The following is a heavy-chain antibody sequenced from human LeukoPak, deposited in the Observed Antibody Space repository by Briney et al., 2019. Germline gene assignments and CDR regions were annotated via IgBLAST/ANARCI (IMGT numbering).Heavy chain of an antibody. V-gene: IGHV4-4*07. CDR1: GGSISSYY. Sequence: SETLSVTSTDSGGSISSYYWSWIRQRPGQGLEWIGSSYTSGSTNNNPSLKSRITMSVDTSKNKFSLKLSTVTAADTAVYYCARVSRGGNHRDAFDIWGQGTMVTVSS. J-gene: IGHJ3*02. D-gene: IGHD4-23*01. CDR3: ARVSRGGNHRDAFDI. CDR2: SYTSGST.